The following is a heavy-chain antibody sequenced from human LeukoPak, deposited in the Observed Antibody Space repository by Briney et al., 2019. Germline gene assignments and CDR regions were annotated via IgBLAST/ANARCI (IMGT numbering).Heavy chain of an antibody. V-gene: IGHV1-46*01. D-gene: IGHD6-19*01. J-gene: IGHJ4*02. CDR2: INPSGGST. Sequence: ASVKVSCKASGYAFTSYGISWVRQAPGQGLESMGIINPSGGSTSYAQKFQGRVTMTRDTSTSTVYMELSSLRSEDTAVYYCARETSIAVAGTEDPFDYWGQGTLVTVSS. CDR1: GYAFTSYG. CDR3: ARETSIAVAGTEDPFDY.